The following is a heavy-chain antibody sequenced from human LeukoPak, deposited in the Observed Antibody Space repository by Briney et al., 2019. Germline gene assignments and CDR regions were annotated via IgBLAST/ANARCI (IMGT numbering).Heavy chain of an antibody. V-gene: IGHV1-18*01. CDR3: ARGGSYDLWSGTPLY. CDR2: ISAYNGNT. D-gene: IGHD3-3*01. J-gene: IGHJ4*02. CDR1: GYTFTSYG. Sequence: ASVKVSCKASGYTFTSYGISWVRQAPGQGLEWMGWISAYNGNTNYAQKLQGRVTMTTDTSTSTAYMELRSLRSDDTAVYYCARGGSYDLWSGTPLYWGQGTLVTVSS.